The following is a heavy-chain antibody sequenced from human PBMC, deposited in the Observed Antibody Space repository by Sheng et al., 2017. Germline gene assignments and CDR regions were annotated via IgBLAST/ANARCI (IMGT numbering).Heavy chain of an antibody. CDR1: GFTFSSYW. D-gene: IGHD4-17*01. CDR2: INQGGTEK. CDR3: AGTYGYFDY. Sequence: EVQLVQSGGGLVQPGGSLRLSCAASGFTFSSYWMSWVRQAPGKGLEWVANINQGGTEKYYVDSVKGRFTISRDNAKKSLYLQMNSLTAEDTAVYYCAGTYGYFDYWGQGALVTVSS. J-gene: IGHJ4*02. V-gene: IGHV3-7*01.